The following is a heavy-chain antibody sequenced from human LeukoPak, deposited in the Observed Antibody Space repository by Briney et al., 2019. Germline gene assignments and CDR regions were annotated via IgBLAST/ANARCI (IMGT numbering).Heavy chain of an antibody. D-gene: IGHD3-16*01. CDR1: GGSISTSNYY. V-gene: IGHV4-39*07. CDR3: ARDWYYVWGTQTYRWFDP. Sequence: SETLSLTCTVSGGSISTSNYYWGWIRQPPGTGLEWIGSIYYSGSTYYNPSLKSRVTISVDTSKNQFSLKLSSVTAADTAVYYCARDWYYVWGTQTYRWFDPWGQGTLVTVSS. J-gene: IGHJ5*02. CDR2: IYYSGST.